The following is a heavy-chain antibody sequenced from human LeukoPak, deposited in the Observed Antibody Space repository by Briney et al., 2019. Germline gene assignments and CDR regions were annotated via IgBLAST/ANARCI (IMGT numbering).Heavy chain of an antibody. V-gene: IGHV1-18*01. CDR1: GYTFTSYG. CDR3: ARDSPAGMVVMFGGDY. CDR2: IGAYNGNT. Sequence: ASVKVSCKASGYTFTSYGISWVRQAPGQGLEWMGWIGAYNGNTNYAQKLQGRVTMTTDTSTSTAYMELRSLRSDDTAVYYCARDSPAGMVVMFGGDYWGQGTLVTVSS. J-gene: IGHJ4*02. D-gene: IGHD3-16*01.